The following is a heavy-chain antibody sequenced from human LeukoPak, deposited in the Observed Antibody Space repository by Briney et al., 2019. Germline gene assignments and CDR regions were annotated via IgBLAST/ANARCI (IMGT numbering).Heavy chain of an antibody. D-gene: IGHD5-12*01. Sequence: GGSLRLSCAASGFTFSKFAMSWVRQAPGKGLEWVSLISARGVNPHYADSWKGRFFISRDTSTDTLYLRMNNLTTQGTAVYFCAKTGSGGGYRPIDYWGHGTMVTVSS. J-gene: IGHJ4*01. CDR2: ISARGVNP. V-gene: IGHV3-23*01. CDR1: GFTFSKFA. CDR3: AKTGSGGGYRPIDY.